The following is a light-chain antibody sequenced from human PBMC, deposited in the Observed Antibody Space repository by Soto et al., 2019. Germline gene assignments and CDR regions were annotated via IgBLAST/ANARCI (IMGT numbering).Light chain of an antibody. CDR3: QQYGSSSIT. CDR1: QSVGSIY. CDR2: GAS. Sequence: EIVMTQSPGTLPLSPGERATLSCRASQSVGSIYLAWYQQRPGQAPRLLIYGASNRATGIPVRFSGSGSGTDFTLTISGLEPEDFAVYYCQQYGSSSITFGQGTRLEI. V-gene: IGKV3-20*01. J-gene: IGKJ5*01.